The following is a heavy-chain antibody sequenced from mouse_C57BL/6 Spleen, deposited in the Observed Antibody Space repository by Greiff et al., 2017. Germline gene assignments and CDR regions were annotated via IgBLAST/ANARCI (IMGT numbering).Heavy chain of an antibody. CDR3: ARGGTGVAYYAMDD. CDR2: IDPSDSYT. V-gene: IGHV1-69*01. Sequence: QVQLQQPGAELVMPGASVKLSCKASGYTFTSYWMHWVKQRPGQGLEWIGEIDPSDSYTNYNQKFKGKSTLTVDKSSSTAYMQLSSLTSEDSAVYYCARGGTGVAYYAMDDWGQGASVTVSS. CDR1: GYTFTSYW. J-gene: IGHJ4*01. D-gene: IGHD1-1*01.